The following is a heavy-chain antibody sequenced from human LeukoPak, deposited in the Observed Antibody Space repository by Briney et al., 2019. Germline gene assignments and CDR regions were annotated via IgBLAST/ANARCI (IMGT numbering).Heavy chain of an antibody. CDR2: IYSGGST. V-gene: IGHV3-66*01. CDR3: ARDRIAAAGHFPSDY. CDR1: GFTFSNYA. D-gene: IGHD6-13*01. Sequence: GGSLRLSCAASGFTFSNYAMTWVRQAPGKGLEWVSVIYSGGSTYYADSVKGRFTISRDNSKNTLYLQMNSLRAEDTAVYYCARDRIAAAGHFPSDYWGQGTLVTVSS. J-gene: IGHJ4*02.